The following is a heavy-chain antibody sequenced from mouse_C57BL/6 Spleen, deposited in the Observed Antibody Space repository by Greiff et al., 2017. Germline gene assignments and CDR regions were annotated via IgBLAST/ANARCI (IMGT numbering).Heavy chain of an antibody. CDR1: GYTFTSYW. CDR3: ARLLNYDYDALDY. V-gene: IGHV1-62-3*01. CDR2: IYPNSGST. J-gene: IGHJ4*01. Sequence: VQLQQPGAELVKPGASVKMSCKASGYTFTSYWMNWVKQRPGRGLEWIGRIYPNSGSTKYNEKFKSKATLTVDKSSCTAYMQLSSLTSEDSAVYYCARLLNYDYDALDYWGQGPSVTVSS.